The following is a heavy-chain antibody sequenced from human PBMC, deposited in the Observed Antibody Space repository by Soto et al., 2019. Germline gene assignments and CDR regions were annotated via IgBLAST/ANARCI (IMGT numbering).Heavy chain of an antibody. CDR2: IYYSGST. V-gene: IGHV4-59*01. Sequence: SETLSLTCTVSGGSISSYYWSWIRQPPGKGLEWIGYIYYSGSTNYNPSLKSRVTISVDTSKNQFSLKLSFVPAADTAVYYCARGVKAVRIAARHVWFDPWGQGTLVTVSS. CDR3: ARGVKAVRIAARHVWFDP. D-gene: IGHD6-6*01. CDR1: GGSISSYY. J-gene: IGHJ5*02.